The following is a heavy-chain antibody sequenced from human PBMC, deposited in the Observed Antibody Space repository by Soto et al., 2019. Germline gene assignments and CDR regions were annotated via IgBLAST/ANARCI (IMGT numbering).Heavy chain of an antibody. D-gene: IGHD3-22*01. V-gene: IGHV1-69*12. CDR3: ARPIQYYFDTSAQAAWFDP. CDR1: GGTFGSYA. J-gene: IGHJ5*02. CDR2: IIPIFSTP. Sequence: QVQLVQSGAEVKKPGSSVKVSCKTSGGTFGSYAISWVRQAPGQGLEWMGGIIPIFSTPNYAQKFQGRVTITGAESRSRAYMELSSLGSEETGVYYCARPIQYYFDTSAQAAWFDPWGQGTLVTVSS.